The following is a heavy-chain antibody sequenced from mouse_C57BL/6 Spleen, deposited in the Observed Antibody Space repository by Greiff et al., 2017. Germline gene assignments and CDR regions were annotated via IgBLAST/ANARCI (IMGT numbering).Heavy chain of an antibody. CDR3: AREVVDAMDY. CDR2: INYDGSST. Sequence: EVKLVESEGGLVQPGSSMKLSCTVSGFTFSDYYMAWVRQVPEKGLEWVANINYDGSSTYYLDSLKSRFIISRDNAKNILYLQMSSLKSEDTATYYCAREVVDAMDYWGQGTSVTVSS. D-gene: IGHD1-1*01. V-gene: IGHV5-16*01. CDR1: GFTFSDYY. J-gene: IGHJ4*01.